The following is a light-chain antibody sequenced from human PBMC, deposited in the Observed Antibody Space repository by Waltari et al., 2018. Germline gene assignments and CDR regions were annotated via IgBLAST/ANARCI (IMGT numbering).Light chain of an antibody. J-gene: IGLJ2*01. CDR1: SSDVGGYNY. V-gene: IGLV2-14*01. Sequence: QSALTQPASVSGSPGQSITISCTGTSSDVGGYNYLSWYQHQPGKAPKLIIYEVSNRPSGFSNRVSGSKSGNTASLTISGLQAEDEGDYYCTSYTSSSISHVLFGGGTKLSVL. CDR3: TSYTSSSISHVL. CDR2: EVS.